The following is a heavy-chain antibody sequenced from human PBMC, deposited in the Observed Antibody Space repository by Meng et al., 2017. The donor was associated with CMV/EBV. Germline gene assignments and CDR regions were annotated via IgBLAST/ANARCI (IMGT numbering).Heavy chain of an antibody. Sequence: ASVKVSCKASGYTFTSYYMHWVRQAPGQGLEWMGIINPNAGTTNYAQKFQGRVTMTRDTSTSSVYMELSSLRSEDTAVYYCVRDAVNWNSESDAFDIWGQGTMVTVSS. CDR1: GYTFTSYY. CDR3: VRDAVNWNSESDAFDI. CDR2: INPNAGTT. D-gene: IGHD1-7*01. J-gene: IGHJ3*02. V-gene: IGHV1-46*01.